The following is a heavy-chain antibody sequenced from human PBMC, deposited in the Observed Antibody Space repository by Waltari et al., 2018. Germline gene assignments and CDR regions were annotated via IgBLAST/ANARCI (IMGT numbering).Heavy chain of an antibody. CDR1: GYTFTNYY. J-gene: IGHJ4*02. CDR3: ARGPGSDFDYYFDH. Sequence: QVQLVQSGTEVKRPGASVKVSCKASGYTFTNYYIHWVRQAPGQGLEWIGVISPTGGITNYPQKFQGRVTMTRDTSTSSVYMDLSNLDSEDTALYYCARGPGSDFDYYFDHWGQGTLVTVSS. CDR2: ISPTGGIT. V-gene: IGHV1-46*01. D-gene: IGHD1-26*01.